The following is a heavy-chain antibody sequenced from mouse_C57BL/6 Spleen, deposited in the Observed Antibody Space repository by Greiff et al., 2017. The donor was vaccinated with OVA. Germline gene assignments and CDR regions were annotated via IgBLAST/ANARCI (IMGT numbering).Heavy chain of an antibody. V-gene: IGHV1-9*01. CDR3: GRGGYGNDEAY. CDR2: IFPGSGST. D-gene: IGHD2-2*01. Sequence: VQLQQSGAELMKPGASVKLSCKATGYTFTGYWIEWVKQRPGHGLEWIGEIFPGSGSTNYTEKFKGTATFTADTSSNTASMQRSRPTNEDSAIYYRGRGGYGNDEAYWGQGTMVTVSA. CDR1: GYTFTGYW. J-gene: IGHJ3*01.